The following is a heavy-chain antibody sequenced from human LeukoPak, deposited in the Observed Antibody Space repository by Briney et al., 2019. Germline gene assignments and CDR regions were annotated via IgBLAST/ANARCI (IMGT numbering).Heavy chain of an antibody. J-gene: IGHJ4*02. CDR3: ARTYCSGGSCSYFDY. D-gene: IGHD2-15*01. CDR2: IYYSGST. Sequence: PSETLSLTCTVSGGSISSYYWSWIRQPPGKGLEWIGYIYYSGSTNYNPSLKSQVTISVDTFKNQFSLKLSSVTAADTAVYYCARTYCSGGSCSYFDYWGQGTLVTVSS. CDR1: GGSISSYY. V-gene: IGHV4-59*08.